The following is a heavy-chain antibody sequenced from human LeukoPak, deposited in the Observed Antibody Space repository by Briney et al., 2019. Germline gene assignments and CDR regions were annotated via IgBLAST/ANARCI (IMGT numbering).Heavy chain of an antibody. D-gene: IGHD3-22*01. CDR3: ARAGPLYYYDSSGYPY. J-gene: IGHJ4*02. V-gene: IGHV4-4*07. CDR2: IYTSGST. CDR1: GGSISSYY. Sequence: SETLSLTCTVSGGSISSYYWSWIRQPAGKGLEWIGRIYTSGSTNYNPSLKSRVTMSVDTSKNQFSLKLSSVTAADTAVYYCARAGPLYYYDSSGYPYWGQGTLVTVSS.